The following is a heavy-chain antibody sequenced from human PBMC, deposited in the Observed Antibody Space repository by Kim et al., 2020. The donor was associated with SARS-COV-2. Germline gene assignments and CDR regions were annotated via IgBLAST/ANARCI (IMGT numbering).Heavy chain of an antibody. J-gene: IGHJ4*02. Sequence: SETLSLTCTVSGYSISSGYYWGWIRQPPGKGLEWIGSIYHSGSTYYNPSLKSRVTISVDTSKNQFSLKLSSVTAADTAVYYCARDGHYDYVWGSYRHITFDYWGQGTLVTVSS. CDR1: GYSISSGYY. V-gene: IGHV4-38-2*02. D-gene: IGHD3-16*02. CDR2: IYHSGST. CDR3: ARDGHYDYVWGSYRHITFDY.